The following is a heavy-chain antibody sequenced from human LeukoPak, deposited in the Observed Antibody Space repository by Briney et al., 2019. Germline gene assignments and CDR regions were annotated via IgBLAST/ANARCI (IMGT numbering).Heavy chain of an antibody. Sequence: QSGGSLRLSCAASGLTLSSYAMSWVRQAPGKGLERVSAISGSGGSTYYADSVKGRFTISRDNSKNTLYLQMNSLRAEDTAVYYCAKLRAAAAGVYWGQGTLVTVSS. J-gene: IGHJ4*02. D-gene: IGHD6-13*01. CDR2: ISGSGGST. CDR1: GLTLSSYA. CDR3: AKLRAAAAGVY. V-gene: IGHV3-23*01.